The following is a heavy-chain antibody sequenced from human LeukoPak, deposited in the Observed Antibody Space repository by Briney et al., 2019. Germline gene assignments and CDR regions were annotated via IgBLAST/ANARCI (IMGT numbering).Heavy chain of an antibody. D-gene: IGHD1-7*01. Sequence: PSETLSLTCAVFDGSFSDYYWSRVRQPPGKGLEWIGEINYSGRTNYCPSLTSRATLSIDTSKNQFSLKLSSVTVADTAVYYCARGVRGSTSWNSYYNYFYLDVWGKGTTVTVSS. J-gene: IGHJ6*03. CDR1: DGSFSDYY. CDR2: INYSGRT. CDR3: ARGVRGSTSWNSYYNYFYLDV. V-gene: IGHV4-34*01.